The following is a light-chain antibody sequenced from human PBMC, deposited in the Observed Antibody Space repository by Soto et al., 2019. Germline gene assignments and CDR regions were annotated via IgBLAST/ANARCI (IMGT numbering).Light chain of an antibody. CDR1: QSVSGN. CDR2: GAS. J-gene: IGKJ1*01. CDR3: QQYNNWPPT. Sequence: EIVMTQSLATLSVSPGERATLSCRASQSVSGNLAWYQQKPGQAPMLLIYGASTRATGIPARFSGSGSVTEFTLTIRRLQSQDFAVYYCQQYNNWPPTFGQGTKVEIK. V-gene: IGKV3D-15*01.